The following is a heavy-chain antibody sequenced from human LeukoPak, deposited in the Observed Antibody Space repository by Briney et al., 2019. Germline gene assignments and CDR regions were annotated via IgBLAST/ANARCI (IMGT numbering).Heavy chain of an antibody. V-gene: IGHV4-61*01. J-gene: IGHJ4*02. D-gene: IGHD3-10*01. CDR2: IYYSGST. Sequence: PSETLSLTCTVSGVSVSSGSYYWSWIRQPPGKGLEWIGYIYYSGSTNYNPSLKSRVTISVDTSKNQFSLKLSSVTAADTAVYYCVSYNSNWFFDYWGQGTLVTVSS. CDR3: VSYNSNWFFDY. CDR1: GVSVSSGSYY.